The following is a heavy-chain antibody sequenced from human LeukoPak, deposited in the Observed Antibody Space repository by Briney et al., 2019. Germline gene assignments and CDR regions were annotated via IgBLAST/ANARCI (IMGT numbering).Heavy chain of an antibody. CDR2: IYTSGST. J-gene: IGHJ4*02. Sequence: SETLSLTCTVSGGSISSYYWSWIRQPAGKGLEWIGRIYTSGSTNYNPSLKSRVTMSVDTSKNQFSPKLSSVTAADTAVYYCAGTMVRGYHFDYWGQGTLVTVSS. CDR3: AGTMVRGYHFDY. V-gene: IGHV4-4*07. D-gene: IGHD3-10*01. CDR1: GGSISSYY.